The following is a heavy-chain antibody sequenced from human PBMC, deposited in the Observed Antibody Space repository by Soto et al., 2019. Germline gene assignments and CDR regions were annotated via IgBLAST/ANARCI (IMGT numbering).Heavy chain of an antibody. CDR1: GYTFTGYY. Sequence: GASVKVSCKASGYTFTGYYMHWVRQALGQGLEWMGWINPNSGGTNYAQKFQGWVTMTRDTSISTAYMELSRLRSDDTAVYYCARVSEYSSSLQLPYYYYGMDVWGQGTTVTVSS. D-gene: IGHD6-6*01. CDR3: ARVSEYSSSLQLPYYYYGMDV. CDR2: INPNSGGT. J-gene: IGHJ6*02. V-gene: IGHV1-2*04.